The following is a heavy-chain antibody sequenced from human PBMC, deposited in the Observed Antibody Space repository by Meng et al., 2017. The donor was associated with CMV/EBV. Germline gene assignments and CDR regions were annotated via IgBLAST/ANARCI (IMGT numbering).Heavy chain of an antibody. CDR2: INPNSAGT. CDR1: GYSFIGHY. J-gene: IGHJ4*02. CDR3: TRSWIDSFTPDFDY. Sequence: SWSEVNKSGASVKVSCKDSGYSFIGHYIHWVRQAPGQGLEWMGRINPNSAGTNYVEKFQGRVTMTRDTSNNIVYMELTRLTSDDTAVYYCTRSWIDSFTPDFDYWGQGTLVTVSS. V-gene: IGHV1-2*06. D-gene: IGHD2-2*03.